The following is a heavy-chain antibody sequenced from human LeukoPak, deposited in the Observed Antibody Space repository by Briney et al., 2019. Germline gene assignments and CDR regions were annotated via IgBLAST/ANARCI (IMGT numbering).Heavy chain of an antibody. CDR3: ARGGYYDSSGYYYVGYFHH. V-gene: IGHV3-48*03. Sequence: GGSLRLSCAASGFTFSSYEMNWVPQAPGKGLEWVSYISFSGSTIYYADSVKGRFTISRDNAKNSLYVQMSSLRAEDTAVYYCARGGYYDSSGYYYVGYFHHWGQGTLVTVSS. D-gene: IGHD3-22*01. CDR1: GFTFSSYE. CDR2: ISFSGSTI. J-gene: IGHJ1*01.